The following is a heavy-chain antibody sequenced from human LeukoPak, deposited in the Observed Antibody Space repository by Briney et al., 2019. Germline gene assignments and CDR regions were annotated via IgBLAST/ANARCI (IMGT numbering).Heavy chain of an antibody. CDR2: ISSSGSTI. J-gene: IGHJ5*02. D-gene: IGHD3-3*01. CDR1: GFTFSDYY. Sequence: PGGSLRLSCAASGFTFSDYYMSWIRQAPGKGLEWVSYISSSGSTIYYADSVKGRFTISRDNAKNSLYLQMNSLRAEDTAVYYCARDRTYYDFWSGSQPPTVVDPWGQGTLVTVSS. CDR3: ARDRTYYDFWSGSQPPTVVDP. V-gene: IGHV3-11*01.